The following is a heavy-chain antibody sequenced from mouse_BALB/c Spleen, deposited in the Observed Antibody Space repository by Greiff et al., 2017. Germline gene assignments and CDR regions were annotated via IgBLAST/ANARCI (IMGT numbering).Heavy chain of an antibody. D-gene: IGHD2-14*01. Sequence: VQRVESGPGLVAPSQSLSITCTVSGFSLTSYGVHWVRQPPGKGLEWLGVIWAGGSTNYNSALMSRLSISKDNSKSQVFLKMNSLQTDDTAMYYCARDRGYDRGSWFAYWGQGTLVTVSA. CDR1: GFSLTSYG. CDR3: ARDRGYDRGSWFAY. J-gene: IGHJ3*01. V-gene: IGHV2-9*02. CDR2: IWAGGST.